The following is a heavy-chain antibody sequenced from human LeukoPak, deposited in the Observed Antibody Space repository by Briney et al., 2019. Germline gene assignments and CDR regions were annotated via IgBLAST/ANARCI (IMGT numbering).Heavy chain of an antibody. CDR3: ARNGFYCLDH. D-gene: IGHD5-24*01. Sequence: SGTLSLTCAVSGGSISSTNWWSWVRQPPGKGLEWIGEIYHSGSTNYNPSLKSRVTISVDKSNNQFSLRLTTVTAADTAVYYCARNGFYCLDHWGQGTLVTVSS. V-gene: IGHV4-4*02. CDR2: IYHSGST. CDR1: GGSISSTNW. J-gene: IGHJ1*01.